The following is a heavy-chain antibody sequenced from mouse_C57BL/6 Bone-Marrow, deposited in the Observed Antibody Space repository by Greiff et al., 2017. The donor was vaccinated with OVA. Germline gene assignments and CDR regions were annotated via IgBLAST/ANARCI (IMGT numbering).Heavy chain of an antibody. J-gene: IGHJ2*01. CDR2: IHPNSGST. Sequence: QVQLQQPGAELVKPGASVKLSCKASGYTFTSYWMHWVKQRPGQGLEWIGMIHPNSGSTNYNEKFKSKATLTVDQSSSTAYMQLSSLTSEDSAVYYCARPPIYYGPDYWGQGTTLTVSS. D-gene: IGHD2-1*01. CDR3: ARPPIYYGPDY. V-gene: IGHV1-64*01. CDR1: GYTFTSYW.